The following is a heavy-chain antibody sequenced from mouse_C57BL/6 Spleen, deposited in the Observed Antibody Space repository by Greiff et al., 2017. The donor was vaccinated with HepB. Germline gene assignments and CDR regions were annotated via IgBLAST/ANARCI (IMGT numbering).Heavy chain of an antibody. CDR3: ARNFDGYFYYFDY. D-gene: IGHD2-3*01. CDR1: GFSLTSYA. J-gene: IGHJ2*01. Sequence: QVQLQQSGPGLVAPSQSLSITCTVSGFSLTSYAISWVRQPPGKGLEWLGVIWTGGGTNYNSALKSRLSISKDNSKSQVFLKMNSLQTDDTARYYCARNFDGYFYYFDYWGQGTTLTVSS. V-gene: IGHV2-9-1*01. CDR2: IWTGGGT.